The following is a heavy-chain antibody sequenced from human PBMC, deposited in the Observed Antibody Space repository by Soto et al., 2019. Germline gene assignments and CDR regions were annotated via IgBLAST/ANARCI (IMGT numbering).Heavy chain of an antibody. D-gene: IGHD2-21*01. CDR2: IYVTGAV. CDR3: ARLRIATNNYKWFDP. J-gene: IGHJ5*02. Sequence: NPSETLSLTCSVSGAALNSGNYYWSWIRQVPGKGLEWIGHIYVTGAVDYNPSLRDRITISQGTSERQFSLNLRLVTAADTAVYYCARLRIATNNYKWFDPWGQGTLVTVSS. CDR1: GAALNSGNYY. V-gene: IGHV4-31*03.